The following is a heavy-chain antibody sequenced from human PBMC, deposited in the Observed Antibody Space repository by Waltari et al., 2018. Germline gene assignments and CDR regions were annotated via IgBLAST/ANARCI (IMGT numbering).Heavy chain of an antibody. CDR1: VWSFSGYY. CDR3: ARGGWQTWYFDY. Sequence: QVQLQQWGAGLLKPSETLSLTFAVSVWSFSGYYWSWIRQPPGKGLEWIGEINHSGSTNYNPSLKSRVTISVDTSKNQFSLKLSSVTAADTAVYYCARGGWQTWYFDYWGQGTLVTVSS. V-gene: IGHV4-34*01. J-gene: IGHJ4*02. CDR2: INHSGST. D-gene: IGHD6-19*01.